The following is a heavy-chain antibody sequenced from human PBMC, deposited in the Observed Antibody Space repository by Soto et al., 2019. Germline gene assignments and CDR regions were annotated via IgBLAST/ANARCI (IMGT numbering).Heavy chain of an antibody. J-gene: IGHJ3*02. V-gene: IGHV2-5*02. CDR3: AHSIAGGYVYAFDI. CDR1: GFSLTTSGVA. Sequence: QITLKESGPPMVNPTQPLTLTCTFSGFSLTTSGVAVAWIRQSRGKALEWLALVYGDDDKRYSLSLKSRLTITKDTSENQVVLTMTNMDPVDTATYYCAHSIAGGYVYAFDIWGQGTMVTVSS. CDR2: VYGDDDK. D-gene: IGHD6-13*01.